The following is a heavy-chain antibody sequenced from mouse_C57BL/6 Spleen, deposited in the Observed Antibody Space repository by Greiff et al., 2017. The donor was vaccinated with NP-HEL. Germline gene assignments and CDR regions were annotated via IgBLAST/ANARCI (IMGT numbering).Heavy chain of an antibody. V-gene: IGHV7-3*01. D-gene: IGHD2-4*01. CDR3: ARSRRDLLNYDYDDYYAMDY. Sequence: EVNLVESGGGLVQPGGSLSLSCAASGFTFTDYYMSWVRQPPGKALEWLGFIRNEANGYTTEYSASVKGRFTISRDNSQSILYLQMNALRAEDSATYYCARSRRDLLNYDYDDYYAMDYWGQGTSVTVSS. CDR1: GFTFTDYY. J-gene: IGHJ4*01. CDR2: IRNEANGYTT.